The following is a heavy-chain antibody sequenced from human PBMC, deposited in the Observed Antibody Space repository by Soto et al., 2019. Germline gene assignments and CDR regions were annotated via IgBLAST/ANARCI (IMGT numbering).Heavy chain of an antibody. J-gene: IGHJ6*02. D-gene: IGHD6-13*01. Sequence: EVQLVESGGDLVQPGGSLRLSCAASGFIFSDYTMTWVRQAPGRGLEFVSHISSSGDAIFYAESVEGRFTVSIDNAKNSLYLQMNSLRDDDTAVYFCARDHGGSTWFVGVYYFFGMDVWGQGTAVTVSS. CDR2: ISSSGDAI. CDR1: GFIFSDYT. CDR3: ARDHGGSTWFVGVYYFFGMDV. V-gene: IGHV3-48*02.